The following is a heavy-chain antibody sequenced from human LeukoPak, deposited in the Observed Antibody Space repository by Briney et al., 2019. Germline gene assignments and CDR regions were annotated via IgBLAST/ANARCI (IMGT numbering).Heavy chain of an antibody. CDR1: GGSISSGNYY. J-gene: IGHJ5*02. V-gene: IGHV4-61*02. Sequence: SETLSLTCTVSGGSISSGNYYWTWIRQPAGKRLEWIGRIYSSGSTTYHPSLKSRVTISVDRSNNQFSLKLSSVTAADTAVYYCARAVGSSESNWFDPWGQGTLATVSS. D-gene: IGHD1-26*01. CDR3: ARAVGSSESNWFDP. CDR2: IYSSGST.